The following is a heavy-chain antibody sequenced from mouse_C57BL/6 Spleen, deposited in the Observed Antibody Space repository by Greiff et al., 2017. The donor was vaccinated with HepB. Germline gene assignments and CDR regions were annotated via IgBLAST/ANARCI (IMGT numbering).Heavy chain of an antibody. J-gene: IGHJ2*01. Sequence: EVMLVESGGGLVKPGGSLKLSCAASGFTFSSYAMSWVRQTPEKRLEWVATISDGGSYTYYPDNVKGRFTISRDNAKNNLYLQMSHLKSEDTAMYFCARDGCYDYWGQGTTLTVSS. V-gene: IGHV5-4*01. CDR1: GFTFSSYA. CDR2: ISDGGSYT. D-gene: IGHD1-1*02. CDR3: ARDGCYDY.